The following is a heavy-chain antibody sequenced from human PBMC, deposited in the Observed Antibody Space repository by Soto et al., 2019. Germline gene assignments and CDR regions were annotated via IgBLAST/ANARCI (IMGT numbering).Heavy chain of an antibody. Sequence: PSETLSLTCSVSGASISSRDYYWGWIRQTSGKGLEWIGNMNYNGVTYYNPSLKSRVTVSKDTSKNQFSLKVASFTAADTAIYYCGRVMIGTSRHTDSDYWGQGTQVTVSS. CDR2: MNYNGVT. CDR1: GASISSRDYY. CDR3: GRVMIGTSRHTDSDY. J-gene: IGHJ4*02. V-gene: IGHV4-39*01. D-gene: IGHD2-2*01.